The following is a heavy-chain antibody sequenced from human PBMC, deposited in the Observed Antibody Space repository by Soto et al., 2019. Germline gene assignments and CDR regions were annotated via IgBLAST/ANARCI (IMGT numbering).Heavy chain of an antibody. Sequence: GGSLRLSCEASGFTLRNYTMTWIRQAPGKGLEWVSLISANDVGTYYAESVKTRFTISTDQSRNTAYLQMDSLRADDTAIYYCAKAKNDYNWDNRPPFDYWGQGTLVTVSS. V-gene: IGHV3-23*01. CDR2: ISANDVGT. J-gene: IGHJ4*02. D-gene: IGHD1-20*01. CDR1: GFTLRNYT. CDR3: AKAKNDYNWDNRPPFDY.